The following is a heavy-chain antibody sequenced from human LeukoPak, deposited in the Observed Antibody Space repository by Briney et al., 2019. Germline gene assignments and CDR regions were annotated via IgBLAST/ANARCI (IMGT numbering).Heavy chain of an antibody. J-gene: IGHJ6*02. CDR3: ARMNYCSSTSCSSGAWYYYYGMDV. Sequence: GGSLRLSCAASGFTFSSYSMNWVRQAPGKGLEWVSSISSSSSYIYYADSVKGRFTISRDNAKNSLYLQMNSLRAEDTAVYYCARMNYCSSTSCSSGAWYYYYGMDVWGQGTTVTVSS. D-gene: IGHD2-2*01. V-gene: IGHV3-21*01. CDR1: GFTFSSYS. CDR2: ISSSSSYI.